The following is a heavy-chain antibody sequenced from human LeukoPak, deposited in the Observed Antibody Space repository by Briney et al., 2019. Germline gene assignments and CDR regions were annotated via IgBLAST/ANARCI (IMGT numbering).Heavy chain of an antibody. CDR2: ISTSSSYI. CDR1: GFIFSDYY. D-gene: IGHD6-19*01. V-gene: IGHV3-21*01. J-gene: IGHJ3*02. Sequence: GGSLRLSCAVSGFIFSDYYMNWIRQAPGKGLEWVSSISTSSSYIYYADSVKGRFTISRDNARKSLYLQMNSLRAVDTAVYYCARGASVVAGNDNAFNMWGQGTMVTVSS. CDR3: ARGASVVAGNDNAFNM.